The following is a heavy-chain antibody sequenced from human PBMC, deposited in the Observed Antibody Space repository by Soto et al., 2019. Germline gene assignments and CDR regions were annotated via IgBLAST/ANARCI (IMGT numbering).Heavy chain of an antibody. Sequence: QVQLVQSGAEVKKPGASVKVSCKASGYTFTSYGISWVRQAPGQGLEWMGWINAYNGNTNYAQKLQGRVTMTTDTSTSTGSEELRSLRSDDTAVDYCARVLPPFDPWGQGTLVTVSS. CDR2: INAYNGNT. V-gene: IGHV1-18*01. CDR1: GYTFTSYG. CDR3: ARVLPPFDP. J-gene: IGHJ5*02.